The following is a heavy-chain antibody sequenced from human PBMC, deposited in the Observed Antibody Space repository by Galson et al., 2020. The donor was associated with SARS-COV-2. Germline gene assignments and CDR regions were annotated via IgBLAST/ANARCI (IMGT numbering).Heavy chain of an antibody. D-gene: IGHD2-2*01. J-gene: IGHJ6*02. CDR1: GFTFSSYS. Sequence: NSGGSLRLSCAASGFTFSSYSMNWVRQAPGKGLEWVSSISSSSSYIYYADLVKGRFTISRDNAKNSLYLQMNSLRAEDTAVYYCASNQEETDIVVGNYYYYGMDVWGQGTPVTVSS. CDR3: ASNQEETDIVVGNYYYYGMDV. V-gene: IGHV3-21*01. CDR2: ISSSSSYI.